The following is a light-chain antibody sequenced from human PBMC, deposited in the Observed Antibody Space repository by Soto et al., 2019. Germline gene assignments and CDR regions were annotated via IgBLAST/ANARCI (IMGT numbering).Light chain of an antibody. CDR2: AAS. CDR3: QQSFVSPT. CDR1: QAISSY. V-gene: IGKV1-39*01. J-gene: IGKJ1*01. Sequence: DIDMTQSPPSLSASLGDRVIITCRASQAISSYLNWYQQTPGKAPKLLIFAASSLQSGVSSRLRGSGSGTDFTLTITSLQPEDSPTYYCQQSFVSPTFGQGTKVDIK.